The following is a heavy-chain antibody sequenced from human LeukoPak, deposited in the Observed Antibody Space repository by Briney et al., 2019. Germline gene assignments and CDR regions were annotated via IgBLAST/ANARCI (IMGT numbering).Heavy chain of an antibody. Sequence: GGSLRLSCAASGFTFSTYAMSWVRQAPGKGLEWVSGISGSGGSTYYADSVKGRFTISRDNSKNTLYLQMNNLRAEDTAVYYCARGAIDYYFDYWGQGTLVTVSS. CDR1: GFTFSTYA. D-gene: IGHD2-2*02. CDR2: ISGSGGST. J-gene: IGHJ4*02. CDR3: ARGAIDYYFDY. V-gene: IGHV3-23*01.